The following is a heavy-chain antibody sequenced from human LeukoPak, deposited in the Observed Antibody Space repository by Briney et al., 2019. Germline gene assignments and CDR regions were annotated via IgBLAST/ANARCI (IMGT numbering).Heavy chain of an antibody. CDR1: GVSISSYY. CDR3: ARDNWNYGSSMDV. CDR2: IYYSGST. J-gene: IGHJ6*02. Sequence: SETLSLTCTVSGVSISSYYWSWIWQPPGKGLEWIGYIYYSGSTNYYPSLKSRVTISVDTSKNQFSLKLSSVTAADTAVYYCARDNWNYGSSMDVWGQGTTVTVSS. D-gene: IGHD1-7*01. V-gene: IGHV4-59*01.